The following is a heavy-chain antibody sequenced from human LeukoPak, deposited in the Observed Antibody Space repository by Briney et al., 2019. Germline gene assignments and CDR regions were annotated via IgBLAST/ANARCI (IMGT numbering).Heavy chain of an antibody. CDR3: ARDKGYCSGGSCYSPHWFDP. CDR2: INSDGSSI. V-gene: IGHV3-74*03. CDR1: GFTFSSYW. D-gene: IGHD2-15*01. J-gene: IGHJ5*02. Sequence: GGSLRLSCAASGFTFSSYWMHWVRQAPGKGLVWVSRINSDGSSITYADSVKGRFTISRDNAKNTLYLQMNSLRVEDTAVYYCARDKGYCSGGSCYSPHWFDPWGQGTLVTVSS.